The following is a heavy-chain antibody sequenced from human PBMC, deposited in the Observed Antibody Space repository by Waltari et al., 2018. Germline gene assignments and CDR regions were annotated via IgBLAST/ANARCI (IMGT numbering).Heavy chain of an antibody. Sequence: QVQLQESGPGLVQPSEPLSLTCTVSGGSISNSYWSWIRQPPGKGLDWIASVYYSGSTKYTSSLKSRVTISIDASKSQFSLILSSVTAADTAMYYCTKGKLGGFDYWGRGTLVTVSP. J-gene: IGHJ4*02. V-gene: IGHV4-59*01. D-gene: IGHD3-16*01. CDR2: VYYSGST. CDR1: GGSISNSY. CDR3: TKGKLGGFDY.